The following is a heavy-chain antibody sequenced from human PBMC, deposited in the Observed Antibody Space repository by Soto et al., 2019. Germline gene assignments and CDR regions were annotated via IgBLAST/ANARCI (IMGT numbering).Heavy chain of an antibody. J-gene: IGHJ4*02. CDR2: INPNSGGT. V-gene: IGHV1-2*04. CDR1: GYTFTGYY. CDR3: ARTHQTHYYDSRGYYWVFDY. D-gene: IGHD3-22*01. Sequence: ASLKVSCKASGYTFTGYYMHWVRQAPGQGLEWMGWINPNSGGTNYAQKFQGWVTMTRDTSISTAYMELSRLRSDDTAVYYCARTHQTHYYDSRGYYWVFDYWGQGTLVTVSP.